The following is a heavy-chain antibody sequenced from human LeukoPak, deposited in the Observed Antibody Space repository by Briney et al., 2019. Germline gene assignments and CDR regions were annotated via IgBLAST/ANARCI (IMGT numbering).Heavy chain of an antibody. D-gene: IGHD7-27*01. J-gene: IGHJ4*02. CDR2: IKRKTDGGTT. CDR1: GFTCSDAW. Sequence: GGSLRLSCAASGFTCSDAWMNWVRQAPGKGLEWVGRIKRKTDGGTTDYAAPVKGRFTISRDDSKNTLYLQMNSLKTEDTAVYYCTTGNWGPYWGQGTLVTVSS. CDR3: TTGNWGPY. V-gene: IGHV3-15*07.